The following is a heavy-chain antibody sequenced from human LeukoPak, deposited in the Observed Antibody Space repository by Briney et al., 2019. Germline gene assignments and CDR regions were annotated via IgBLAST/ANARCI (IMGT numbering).Heavy chain of an antibody. CDR3: ARGLDYGSGSYSAPFDY. D-gene: IGHD3-10*01. CDR1: GFTFSSYA. J-gene: IGHJ4*02. V-gene: IGHV3-30-3*01. CDR2: ISYDGSNK. Sequence: GRSLRLSCAASGFTFSSYAMHWVRQAPGKGLEWVAVISYDGSNKYYADSVKGRFTISRDNSKNTLYLQMNSLRAEDTAVYYCARGLDYGSGSYSAPFDYWGQGTLVTVSS.